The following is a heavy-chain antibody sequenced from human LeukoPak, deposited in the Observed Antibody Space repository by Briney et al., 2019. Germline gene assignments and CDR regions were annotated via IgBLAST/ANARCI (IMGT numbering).Heavy chain of an antibody. CDR2: ISYDGSNK. CDR1: GCTFSSYG. Sequence: GGSLRLSCAASGCTFSSYGMHWVRQAPGKGLEWVAVISYDGSNKYYADSVKGRFTISRDNSNNTLYLQMNSLRAEDTAVYYCAKLMVRGVNLYWGPGTLVTVSP. D-gene: IGHD3-10*01. J-gene: IGHJ4*02. V-gene: IGHV3-30*18. CDR3: AKLMVRGVNLY.